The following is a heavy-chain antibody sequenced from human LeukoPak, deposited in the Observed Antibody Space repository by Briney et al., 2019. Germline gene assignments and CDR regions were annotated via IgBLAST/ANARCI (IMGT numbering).Heavy chain of an antibody. Sequence: GGSLRLSCAASGFTFSGYWMHWVRQAPGKGLVWVSRINSDGSSTSYADSVKGRFTISRDTAKNTLYLQMNSLRAEDTAVYYCARPPRGSYGYDYWGQGTQVTVFS. CDR2: INSDGSST. CDR1: GFTFSGYW. D-gene: IGHD5-18*01. J-gene: IGHJ4*02. CDR3: ARPPRGSYGYDY. V-gene: IGHV3-74*01.